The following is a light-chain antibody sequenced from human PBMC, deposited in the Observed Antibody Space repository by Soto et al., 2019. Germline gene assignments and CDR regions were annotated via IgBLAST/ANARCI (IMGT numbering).Light chain of an antibody. CDR2: EVT. V-gene: IGLV2-14*01. CDR1: SRDIGGYNY. CDR3: SSYTSSRTLV. J-gene: IGLJ1*01. Sequence: QSVLAQPASVSGSPGQSITISCTGTSRDIGGYNYVSWYQQYPGTAPKLMIYEVTDRPSGVSNRFSGSKSGNTASLTISGLQADDEAEYYCSSYTSSRTLVFGTGTNATVL.